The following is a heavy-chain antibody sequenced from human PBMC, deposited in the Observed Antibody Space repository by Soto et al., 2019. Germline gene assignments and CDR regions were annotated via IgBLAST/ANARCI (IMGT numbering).Heavy chain of an antibody. V-gene: IGHV3-7*01. CDR3: ARDTTGILDY. CDR1: GFNFDNYW. J-gene: IGHJ4*02. D-gene: IGHD1-1*01. Sequence: GGSLRLSCAASGFNFDNYWMAWVRQAPGKGLEWVANIKQDGSDKNYVDSVKGRFTISRDNAKNSLYLQMNSLRAEDSAVYSCARDTTGILDYWGQGTLVTVPS. CDR2: IKQDGSDK.